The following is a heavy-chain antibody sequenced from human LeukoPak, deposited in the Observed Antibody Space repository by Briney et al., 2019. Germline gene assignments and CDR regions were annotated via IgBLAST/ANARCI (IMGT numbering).Heavy chain of an antibody. D-gene: IGHD2-15*01. CDR2: INQGGNTV. V-gene: IGHV3-7*01. J-gene: IGHJ4*02. Sequence: GGSLRLSCAASGLIFTSYWMSWVRQAPGKGLEWVANINQGGNTVNYVDSVKGRVSISRDNANNALFLQMHSLRFEDTAIYYCATTFPYCGDGTCKLGGQGAQVTVSS. CDR3: ATTFPYCGDGTCKL. CDR1: GLIFTSYW.